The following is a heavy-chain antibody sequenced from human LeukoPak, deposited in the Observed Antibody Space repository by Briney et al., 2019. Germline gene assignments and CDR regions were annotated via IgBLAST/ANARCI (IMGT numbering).Heavy chain of an antibody. D-gene: IGHD6-6*01. CDR2: IYYSGST. Sequence: SETLSLTCTVSGGSISSYYWSWIRQPPGKGLEWIGYIYYSGSTNYNPSLKSRVTISVDTSKNQFSLKLSSVTAAATAVYYCARWTAALVMIFDYWGQGTLVTVSS. V-gene: IGHV4-59*01. CDR1: GGSISSYY. J-gene: IGHJ4*02. CDR3: ARWTAALVMIFDY.